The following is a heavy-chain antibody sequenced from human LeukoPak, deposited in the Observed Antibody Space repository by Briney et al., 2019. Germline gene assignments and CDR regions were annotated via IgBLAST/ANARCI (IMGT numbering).Heavy chain of an antibody. CDR3: ARDRYCSGGSCYIYFDY. V-gene: IGHV1-69*13. J-gene: IGHJ4*02. D-gene: IGHD2-15*01. CDR1: GGTFSSYA. CDR2: IIPIFGTA. Sequence: GASVKLSCKASGGTFSSYAISWVRQAPGQGLEWMGGIIPIFGTANYAQKFQGRVTITADESTSTAYMELSSLRSEDTAVYYCARDRYCSGGSCYIYFDYWGQGTLVTVSS.